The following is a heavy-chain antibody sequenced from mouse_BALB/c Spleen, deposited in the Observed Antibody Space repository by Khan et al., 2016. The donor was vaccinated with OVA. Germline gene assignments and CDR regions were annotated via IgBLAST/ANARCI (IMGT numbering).Heavy chain of an antibody. CDR3: ARIFIGTTDYAMDY. J-gene: IGHJ4*01. Sequence: QVQLKQSGPGLVQPSQSLYITCTVSGFSLTSYGVHWVRQSPGKGLEWLGVIWSGGSTDYNAAFISRLSISKDNSKSQVFFKMNSLKANDTAIYYCARIFIGTTDYAMDYWGQGTSVTVSS. CDR2: IWSGGST. V-gene: IGHV2-2*02. D-gene: IGHD2-14*01. CDR1: GFSLTSYG.